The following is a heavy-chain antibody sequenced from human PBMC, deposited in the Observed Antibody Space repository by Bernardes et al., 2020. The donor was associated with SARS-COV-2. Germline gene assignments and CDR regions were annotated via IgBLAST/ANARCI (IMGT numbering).Heavy chain of an antibody. CDR3: VRGLAWYDFWSGDGMDV. V-gene: IGHV3-48*01. CDR2: ISSGSSTT. CDR1: GFSFSTYH. J-gene: IGHJ6*02. Sequence: GGSLRLSCAASGFSFSTYHMHWGRQAPGKGLEWIAYISSGSSTTYYADSVKGRFTVSRDNDKNSLYLQMNSLRAEDTAIYYCVRGLAWYDFWSGDGMDVWGQGTTVTVSS. D-gene: IGHD3-3*01.